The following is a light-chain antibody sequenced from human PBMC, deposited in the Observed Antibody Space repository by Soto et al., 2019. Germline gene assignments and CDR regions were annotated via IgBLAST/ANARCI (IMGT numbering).Light chain of an antibody. CDR3: QHYYTTPHT. CDR1: QSLLYRSNNKNS. Sequence: DIVMTQTPDSLAVSLGERATINCKSSQSLLYRSNNKNSLAWYQQKPGQPPKLLIYWASTRESGVPDRFSGSGSGTDFTLTISSLQAEDVALYYCQHYYTTPHTFGQGTKLEI. J-gene: IGKJ2*01. CDR2: WAS. V-gene: IGKV4-1*01.